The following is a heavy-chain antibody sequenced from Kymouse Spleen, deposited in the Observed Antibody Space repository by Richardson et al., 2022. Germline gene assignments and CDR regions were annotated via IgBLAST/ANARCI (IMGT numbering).Heavy chain of an antibody. J-gene: IGHJ2*01. CDR3: ARGPSSGWQGYFDL. V-gene: IGHV3-33*01. CDR2: IWYDGSNK. Sequence: QVQLVESGGGVVQPGRSLRLSCAASGFTFSSYGMHWVRQAPGKGLEWVAVIWYDGSNKYYADSVKGRFTISRDNSKNTLYLQMNSLRAEDTAVYYCARGPSSGWQGYFDLWGRGTLVTVSS. D-gene: IGHD6-19*01. CDR1: GFTFSSYG.